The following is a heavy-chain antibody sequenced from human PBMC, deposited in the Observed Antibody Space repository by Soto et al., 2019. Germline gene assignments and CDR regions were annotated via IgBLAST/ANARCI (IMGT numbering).Heavy chain of an antibody. V-gene: IGHV4-59*01. CDR1: GGSISIYY. J-gene: IGHJ4*02. Sequence: SETLSLTCTVSGGSISIYYWSWIRQPPGKGLEWIGYIYYSGSTNYNPSLKSRVTISVDTSKNQFSLKLSSVTAADTAVYYCARSYRSGWYGLRGTGSIAVGYWGQGTLVTVSS. CDR2: IYYSGST. D-gene: IGHD6-19*01. CDR3: ARSYRSGWYGLRGTGSIAVGY.